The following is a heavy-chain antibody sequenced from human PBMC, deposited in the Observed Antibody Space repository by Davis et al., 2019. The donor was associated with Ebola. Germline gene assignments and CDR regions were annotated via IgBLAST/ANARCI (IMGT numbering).Heavy chain of an antibody. Sequence: GESLKIPCAATGFQFSNYNMHWVRQPPGKGLEWVALVWYDGSTNYNLNSVRGRFTISRDNSKNTLYLQMNSLTAEDTATYYCARDRNSEVDLWGRGTLVTVSS. J-gene: IGHJ5*02. V-gene: IGHV3-33*01. D-gene: IGHD2/OR15-2a*01. CDR2: VWYDGSTN. CDR1: GFQFSNYN. CDR3: ARDRNSEVDL.